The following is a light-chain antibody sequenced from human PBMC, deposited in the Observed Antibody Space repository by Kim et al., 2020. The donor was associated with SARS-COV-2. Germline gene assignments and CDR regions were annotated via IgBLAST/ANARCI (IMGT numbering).Light chain of an antibody. CDR1: QSVTNN. CDR2: DAS. J-gene: IGKJ4*01. V-gene: IGKV3-15*01. CDR3: QQFNSWPLT. Sequence: EKVMTQSPATLSVSPGERATLSCRANQSVTNNLAWYQQKPGQAPRLLIYDASTRATGIPDRFSGSGSGTEFTLTISSLQSEDFAVYYCQQFNSWPLTFGGGTKVEIK.